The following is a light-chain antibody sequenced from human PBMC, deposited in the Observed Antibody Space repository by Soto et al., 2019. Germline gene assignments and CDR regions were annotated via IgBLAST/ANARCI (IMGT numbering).Light chain of an antibody. CDR3: QPNYSPPPIT. CDR2: AAS. J-gene: IGKJ5*01. Sequence: DIQMTQSPSSLSASVGDRVTITFRASQSISSYLSWYQQKPGKAPKLLIYAASSLQSGVPSRFSGSGSGTYFTLTITNLQPEDFATYYCQPNYSPPPITFGQGTLLE. CDR1: QSISSY. V-gene: IGKV1-39*01.